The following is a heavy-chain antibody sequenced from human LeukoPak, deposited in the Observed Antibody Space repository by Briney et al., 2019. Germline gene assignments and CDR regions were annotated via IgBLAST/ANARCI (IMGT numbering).Heavy chain of an antibody. CDR1: GGIFSSYA. Sequence: SVKVSCKASGGIFSSYAFSWVRQAPGQGLEWMGGIIPIFGTANYAQKFQGRVTITTDESTSTAYMELSSLRSEDTAVYYCARDRRGAAAGRPHNWFDPWGQGTLVTVSS. CDR2: IIPIFGTA. D-gene: IGHD6-13*01. V-gene: IGHV1-69*05. CDR3: ARDRRGAAAGRPHNWFDP. J-gene: IGHJ5*02.